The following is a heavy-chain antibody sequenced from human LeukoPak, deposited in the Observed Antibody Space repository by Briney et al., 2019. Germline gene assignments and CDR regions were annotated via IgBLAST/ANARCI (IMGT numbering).Heavy chain of an antibody. CDR2: ISGSGTIT. J-gene: IGHJ4*02. D-gene: IGHD1-1*01. CDR3: ARGGPGTGMDY. V-gene: IGHV3-23*01. CDR1: GFTFSRYA. Sequence: GGSLRLPCAASGFTFSRYAMSWVRQAPGKGLEWVSAISGSGTITYYADSVKGRFTISRDNAKNTLYLQMNSLRAEDTGVYYCARGGPGTGMDYWGQGALVTVSS.